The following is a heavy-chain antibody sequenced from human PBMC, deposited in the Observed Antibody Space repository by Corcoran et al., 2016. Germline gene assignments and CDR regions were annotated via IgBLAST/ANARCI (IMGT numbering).Heavy chain of an antibody. CDR3: ATHWTGSYYHYDD. V-gene: IGHV4-39*07. Sequence: QLHLQESGPGPVKPSETLSLTCTVSGGSISSSTSYWAWIRQPPGKGLEWIGTIHYGWTAYYNPSLKSRVTLSIDTSKSQFSLKLNSVTAAYTAVDYVATHWTGSYYHYDDWGQGTLVTVSS. D-gene: IGHD2-8*02. CDR1: GGSISSSTSY. J-gene: IGHJ4*02. CDR2: IHYGWTA.